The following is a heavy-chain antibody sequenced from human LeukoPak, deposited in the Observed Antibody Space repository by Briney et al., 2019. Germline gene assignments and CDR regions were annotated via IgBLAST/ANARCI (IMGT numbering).Heavy chain of an antibody. D-gene: IGHD3-3*01. J-gene: IGHJ4*02. V-gene: IGHV4-61*08. CDR1: GGSISSGDYY. CDR3: ARGPPSYDFWSGCYFDY. CDR2: IYYSGST. Sequence: SQTLSLTCTVSGGSISSGDYYWSWIRQPPGKGLEWIGYIYYSGSTNYNPSLKSRVTISVDTSKNQFSLKLSSVTAADTAVYYCARGPPSYDFWSGCYFDYWGQGTLVTVSS.